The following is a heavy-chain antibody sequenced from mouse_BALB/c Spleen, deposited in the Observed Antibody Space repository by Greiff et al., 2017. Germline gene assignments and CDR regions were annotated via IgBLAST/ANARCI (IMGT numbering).Heavy chain of an antibody. CDR2: IYPGNSDT. CDR1: GYSFTSYW. Sequence: VQLQQSGTVLARPGASVKMSCKASGYSFTSYWMHWVKQRPGQGLEWIGAIYPGNSDTSYNQKFKGKAKLTAVTSASTAYMELSSLTNEDSAVYYCTRGTTVVATDYAMDYWGQGTSVTVSS. V-gene: IGHV1-5*01. CDR3: TRGTTVVATDYAMDY. D-gene: IGHD1-1*01. J-gene: IGHJ4*01.